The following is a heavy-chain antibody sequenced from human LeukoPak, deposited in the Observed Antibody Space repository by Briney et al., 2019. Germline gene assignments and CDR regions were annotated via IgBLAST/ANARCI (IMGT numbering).Heavy chain of an antibody. D-gene: IGHD2-21*02. CDR2: VIVGSGRT. Sequence: SVKVSCKTSGFTFSNSAIQWVQQARGQPLEWIGWVIVGSGRTHYAQKLHDRLLITRDMATNVATLEVSSLTSEDTAVYYCAAELYGGIFGHCCSFAYWGQGTLVTVSS. V-gene: IGHV1-58*02. J-gene: IGHJ4*02. CDR1: GFTFSNSA. CDR3: AAELYGGIFGHCCSFAY.